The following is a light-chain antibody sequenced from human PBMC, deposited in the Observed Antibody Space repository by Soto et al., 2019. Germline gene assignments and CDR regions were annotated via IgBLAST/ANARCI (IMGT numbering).Light chain of an antibody. CDR3: SSYTSSSTRV. J-gene: IGLJ3*02. CDR1: SSDVGGYNY. V-gene: IGLV2-14*01. CDR2: EVS. Sequence: QSALTQPASVSGSPGQSITISCTGTSSDVGGYNYVSWYQQHPGKAPKLMIYEVSNRPSGVSNCFSGSKSGNTASLTISGLQAEDEADYYCSSYTSSSTRVFGGETTLTVL.